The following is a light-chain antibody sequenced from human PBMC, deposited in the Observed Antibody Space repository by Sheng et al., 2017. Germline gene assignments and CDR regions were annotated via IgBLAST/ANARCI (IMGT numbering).Light chain of an antibody. CDR3: QQYESDPST. Sequence: DIQMTQSPSSLSVSVGDRVTITCRASQGIRNSLAWYQHKPGKAPKLLLYATSRLESGVPSRFSGSGSGTDXTLTISSLQPEDFAVYFCQQYESDPSTFGQGTKLEIK. CDR2: ATS. CDR1: QGIRNS. V-gene: IGKV1-NL1*01. J-gene: IGKJ2*01.